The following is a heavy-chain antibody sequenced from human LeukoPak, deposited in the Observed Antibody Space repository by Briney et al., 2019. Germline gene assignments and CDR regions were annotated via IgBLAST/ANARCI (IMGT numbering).Heavy chain of an antibody. D-gene: IGHD1-26*01. CDR1: GFTFGSYA. V-gene: IGHV3-23*01. CDR3: AKVLSGSQDY. Sequence: GGSLRLSCAASGFTFGSYAMSWVRQAPGEGLEWVSTIGGGSETTSYADSAKGRSTNSRDNSKNTVYLQMNSLRAEDTAVYYCAKVLSGSQDYWGQGTLITVFS. J-gene: IGHJ4*02. CDR2: IGGGSETT.